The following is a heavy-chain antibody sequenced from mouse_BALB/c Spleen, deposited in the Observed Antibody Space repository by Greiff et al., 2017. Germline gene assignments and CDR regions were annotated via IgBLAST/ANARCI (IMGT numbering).Heavy chain of an antibody. CDR3: ARDRGITTGVAWFAY. J-gene: IGHJ3*01. V-gene: IGHV7-3*02. CDR1: GFTFTDYY. Sequence: EVKLVESGGGLVQPGGSLRLSCATSGFTFTDYYMSWVRQPPGKALEWLGFIRNKANGYTTEYSASVKGRFTISRDNSQSILYLQMNTLRAEDSATYYCARDRGITTGVAWFAYWGQGTLVTVSA. D-gene: IGHD2-4*01. CDR2: IRNKANGYTT.